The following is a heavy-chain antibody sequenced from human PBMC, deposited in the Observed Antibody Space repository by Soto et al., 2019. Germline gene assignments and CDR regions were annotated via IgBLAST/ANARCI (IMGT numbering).Heavy chain of an antibody. V-gene: IGHV6-1*01. CDR1: GDSVSSNTAA. J-gene: IGHJ4*02. Sequence: SQTLSLTCDISGDSVSSNTAAWNWIRQSPSRGLEWLGRTFYRSKWFNDYAVSVKSRITITPDTSKTQFSLHLTSVTPEDTAIYSCARDDLHYKPPFDYWGQETLVTVSS. CDR3: ARDDLHYKPPFDY. CDR2: TFYRSKWFN. D-gene: IGHD3-10*01.